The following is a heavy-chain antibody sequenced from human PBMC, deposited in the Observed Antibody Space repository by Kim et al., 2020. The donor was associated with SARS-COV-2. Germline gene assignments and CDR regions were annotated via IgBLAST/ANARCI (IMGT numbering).Heavy chain of an antibody. V-gene: IGHV1-2*02. D-gene: IGHD2-21*01. CDR3: ATTPGLLRIDY. J-gene: IGHJ4*02. CDR2: T. Sequence: TNYAQKFQGRVTMTRDTSISTAYMELSRLRSDDTAVYYCATTPGLLRIDYWGQGALVTVSS.